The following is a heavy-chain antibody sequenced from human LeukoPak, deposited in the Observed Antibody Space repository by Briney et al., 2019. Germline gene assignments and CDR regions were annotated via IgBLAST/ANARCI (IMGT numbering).Heavy chain of an antibody. CDR3: ATSIAARPWDFVYYYGMDV. Sequence: GASVKVSCKASGYTFTGYYMHWVRQAPGQGLEWMGWINPNSGGTNYAQKFQGRVTMTRDTSISTAYMELSRLRSDDTAVYYCATSIAARPWDFVYYYGMDVWGQGTTVIVSS. CDR1: GYTFTGYY. D-gene: IGHD6-6*01. J-gene: IGHJ6*02. V-gene: IGHV1-2*02. CDR2: INPNSGGT.